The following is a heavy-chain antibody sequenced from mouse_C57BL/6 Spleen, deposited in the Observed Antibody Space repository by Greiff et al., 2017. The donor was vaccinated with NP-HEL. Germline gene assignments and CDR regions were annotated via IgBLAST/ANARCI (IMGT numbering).Heavy chain of an antibody. V-gene: IGHV1-52*01. CDR1: GYTFTSYW. CDR3: ARDTTVNYFDD. J-gene: IGHJ2*01. D-gene: IGHD1-1*01. CDR2: IDPSDSET. Sequence: QVQLQQSGAELVRPGSSVKLSCKASGYTFTSYWMHWVKQRPIQGLEWIGNIDPSDSETHYNQKFKDKATLTVDKSSSTAYMQLSSLTSEDSAVYYCARDTTVNYFDDWGQGTTLTVSS.